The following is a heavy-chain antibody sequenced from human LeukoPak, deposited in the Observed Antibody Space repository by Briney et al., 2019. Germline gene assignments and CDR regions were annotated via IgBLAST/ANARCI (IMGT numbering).Heavy chain of an antibody. CDR2: ISYDGSNK. V-gene: IGHV3-30-3*01. CDR3: ARALKRVFWECLFGY. CDR1: GFTFSSYA. Sequence: GGSLRLSCAASGFTFSSYAMHWVRQAPGKGLEWVAVISYDGSNKYYADSVKGRFTISRDNSKNTLYLQMNSLRAEDTAVYYCARALKRVFWECLFGYWGQGTLVTVSS. D-gene: IGHD3-3*01. J-gene: IGHJ4*02.